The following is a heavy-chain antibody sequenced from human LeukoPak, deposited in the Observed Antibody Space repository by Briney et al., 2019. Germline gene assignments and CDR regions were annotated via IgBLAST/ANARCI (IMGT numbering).Heavy chain of an antibody. Sequence: SETLSLTCAVSGGSISSSNWWSWVRQPPGKGLEWIGEIYHSGSTNYNPSLKSRVTISVDKSKNQFSLKLSSVTAADTAVYYCARGPHTGVNYYDSSGYYYWGQGTLVTVSS. CDR2: IYHSGST. CDR3: ARGPHTGVNYYDSSGYYY. D-gene: IGHD3-22*01. V-gene: IGHV4-4*02. CDR1: GGSISSSNW. J-gene: IGHJ4*02.